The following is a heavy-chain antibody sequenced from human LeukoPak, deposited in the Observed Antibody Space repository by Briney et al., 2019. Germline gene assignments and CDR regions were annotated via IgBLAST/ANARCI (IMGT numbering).Heavy chain of an antibody. CDR1: GYTFTSYG. J-gene: IGHJ4*02. V-gene: IGHV1-8*02. CDR3: ASTDYCSSTSCPRRIFDY. CDR2: MNPNSGNT. Sequence: GASVKVSCKASGYTFTSYGISWVRQAPGQGLEWMGWMNPNSGNTGYAQKFQGRVTMTRDTSISTAYMELSRLRSDDTAVYYCASTDYCSSTSCPRRIFDYWGQGTLVTVSS. D-gene: IGHD2-2*01.